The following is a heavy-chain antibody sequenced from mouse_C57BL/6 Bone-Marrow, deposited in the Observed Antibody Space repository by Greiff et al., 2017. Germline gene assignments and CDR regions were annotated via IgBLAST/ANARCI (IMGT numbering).Heavy chain of an antibody. Sequence: EVMLVESGGDLVKPGGSQKLSCAASGFTFSSYGMSWVRQTPDKRLEWVATISSGGSYTYYPDSVKGRFTSSRDNAKNTLYLQMSSLKSEDTAMYYFARPHYDYDGVYFDYWGQGTTLTVSS. CDR2: ISSGGSYT. CDR1: GFTFSSYG. V-gene: IGHV5-6*01. D-gene: IGHD2-4*01. CDR3: ARPHYDYDGVYFDY. J-gene: IGHJ2*01.